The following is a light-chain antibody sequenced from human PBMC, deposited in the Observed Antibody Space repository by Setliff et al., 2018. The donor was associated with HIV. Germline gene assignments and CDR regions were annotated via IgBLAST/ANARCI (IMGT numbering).Light chain of an antibody. Sequence: QSVLTQPASVSGSPGQAITISCTGTSSDVGGYYLVSWYQQHPGKAPKLMIYDVSNRPSGVSNRFSGSKSGNTASLTISGLQAEDEADYYCSSYTSSTTYVFGPGTKVTVL. CDR3: SSYTSSTTYV. V-gene: IGLV2-14*03. CDR1: SSDVGGYYL. CDR2: DVS. J-gene: IGLJ1*01.